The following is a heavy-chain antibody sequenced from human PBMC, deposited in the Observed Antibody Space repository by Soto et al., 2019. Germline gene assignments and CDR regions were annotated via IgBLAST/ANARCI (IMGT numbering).Heavy chain of an antibody. D-gene: IGHD3-22*01. Sequence: SVKVSCKASGGTFSSYAISWVRQAPGQGLEWMGGIIPIFGTANYAQKLQGRVTITADKSTSTAYMELSSLRSEDTAVYYCASYYYDRSGYYWTAGYWGQGTLVTVSS. V-gene: IGHV1-69*06. CDR2: IIPIFGTA. J-gene: IGHJ4*02. CDR3: ASYYYDRSGYYWTAGY. CDR1: GGTFSSYA.